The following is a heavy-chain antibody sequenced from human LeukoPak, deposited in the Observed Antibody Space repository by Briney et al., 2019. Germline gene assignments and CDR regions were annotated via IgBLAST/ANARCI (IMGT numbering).Heavy chain of an antibody. CDR2: IYSGSST. CDR3: ARHGSITMVRGRLRYYYMDV. J-gene: IGHJ6*03. CDR1: GFTVSSNY. D-gene: IGHD3-10*01. Sequence: GGSLRLSCAASGFTVSSNYMSWVRQAPGKGLEWVSVIYSGSSTYHADSVKGRFTISRDNSKNTLYLQMNSLRAEDTAVYYCARHGSITMVRGRLRYYYMDVWGKGTTVTISS. V-gene: IGHV3-53*01.